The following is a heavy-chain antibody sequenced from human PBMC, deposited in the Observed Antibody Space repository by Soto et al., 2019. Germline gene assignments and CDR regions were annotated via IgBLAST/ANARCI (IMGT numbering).Heavy chain of an antibody. Sequence: QVQLQESGPGLVKPSQTLSLTCSVSGASISRDDYYWSWIRQHPGKGLEWIAYIYSSGNSYYNPSRSSRVAISLDTSKKQFSLRLSSVTAADTGVYYCASALTGDYVGFDYWGQGTPATVSS. CDR1: GASISRDDYY. D-gene: IGHD3-9*01. CDR2: IYSSGNS. CDR3: ASALTGDYVGFDY. J-gene: IGHJ4*02. V-gene: IGHV4-31*03.